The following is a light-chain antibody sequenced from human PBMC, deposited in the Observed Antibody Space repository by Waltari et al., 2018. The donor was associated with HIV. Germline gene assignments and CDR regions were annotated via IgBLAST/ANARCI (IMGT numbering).Light chain of an antibody. J-gene: IGLJ1*01. CDR1: GSDIAGYNY. Sequence: QSALTQPASVSGSPGQSITISCTGTGSDIAGYNYVSWYQQHPGKAPKLMVYEVSYRPSGVSNRFSGAKSGNTASLTISGLQAEDEADYYCSSYTSGSTLCVFGTGTKVTVL. CDR3: SSYTSGSTLCV. V-gene: IGLV2-14*01. CDR2: EVS.